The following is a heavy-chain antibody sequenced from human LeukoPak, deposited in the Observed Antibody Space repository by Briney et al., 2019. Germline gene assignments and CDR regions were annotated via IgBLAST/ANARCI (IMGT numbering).Heavy chain of an antibody. D-gene: IGHD2-2*03. V-gene: IGHV4-59*01. Sequence: PSETLSLTCTVSGDSIRTNYWSLIRQPPGKGLQWIGYIFDSGSTNYNPSLRSRVTISVDTSKNHLCLKLSSVIAADTAVYYCARIGLTNWFDPWGQGTLVTVSS. J-gene: IGHJ5*02. CDR2: IFDSGST. CDR1: GDSIRTNY. CDR3: ARIGLTNWFDP.